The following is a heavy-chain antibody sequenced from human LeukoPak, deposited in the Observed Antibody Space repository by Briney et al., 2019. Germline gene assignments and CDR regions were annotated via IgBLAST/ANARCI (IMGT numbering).Heavy chain of an antibody. V-gene: IGHV4-34*01. J-gene: IGHJ4*02. CDR2: INHSGST. D-gene: IGHD3-10*01. CDR1: GGSFSGYY. Sequence: KPSETLSLTCAVYGGSFSGYYWSWIRQPPGKGLEWIGEINHSGSTNYNPSLKSRVTISVDTSKNQFSLKLSSVTAADTAVYYCARDLRKYYGSGSYFEPFDYWGQGTLVTVSS. CDR3: ARDLRKYYGSGSYFEPFDY.